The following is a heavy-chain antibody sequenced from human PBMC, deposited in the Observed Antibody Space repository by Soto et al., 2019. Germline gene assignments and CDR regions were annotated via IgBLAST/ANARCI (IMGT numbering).Heavy chain of an antibody. CDR2: ISPDNGNT. J-gene: IGHJ4*02. V-gene: IGHV1-18*04. Sequence: QVQLVQSGAEMEKPGASVKVSCKASGYTFTSYGIVWVRQAPGQGPEWMGWISPDNGNTGYAQKLQGRVTMTTDTSTSTAYMELMSLRSDDTAVYYCARRPLGATTLDYWGQGTLVTVSS. CDR3: ARRPLGATTLDY. CDR1: GYTFTSYG. D-gene: IGHD1-26*01.